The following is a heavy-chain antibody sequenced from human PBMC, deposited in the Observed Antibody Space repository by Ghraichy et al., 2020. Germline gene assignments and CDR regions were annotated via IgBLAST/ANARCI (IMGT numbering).Heavy chain of an antibody. J-gene: IGHJ6*03. D-gene: IGHD1-26*01. Sequence: SETLSLTCTVSGGSISSYYWSWIRQPPGKGLEWIGYIYYSGSTNYNPSLKSRVTISVDTSKNQFSLKLSSVTAADTAVYYCASGSYRLIPNYYYMDVWGKGTTVTVSS. CDR3: ASGSYRLIPNYYYMDV. V-gene: IGHV4-59*08. CDR2: IYYSGST. CDR1: GGSISSYY.